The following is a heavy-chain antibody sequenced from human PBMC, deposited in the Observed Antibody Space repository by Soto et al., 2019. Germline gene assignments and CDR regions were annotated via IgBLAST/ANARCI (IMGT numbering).Heavy chain of an antibody. V-gene: IGHV3-23*01. D-gene: IGHD6-13*01. CDR3: AKGMRIWGAAAGTFYFDY. CDR2: ISGSGGST. CDR1: GFTFSSYA. Sequence: EVQLLESGGGLVQPGGSLRLSCAASGFTFSSYAMSWVRQAPGKGLEWVSAISGSGGSTYYADSVKGRFTISRDNYKNTLYLQMNSLRAEDTAVYYCAKGMRIWGAAAGTFYFDYWGQGTLVTVSS. J-gene: IGHJ4*02.